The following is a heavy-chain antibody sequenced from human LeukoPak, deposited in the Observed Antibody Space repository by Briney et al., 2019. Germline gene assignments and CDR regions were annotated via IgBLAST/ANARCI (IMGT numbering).Heavy chain of an antibody. CDR1: GFTFSSYA. CDR2: ISGGAGGA. CDR3: AKDGGYGSGSYYPDY. D-gene: IGHD3-10*01. J-gene: IGHJ4*02. V-gene: IGHV3-23*01. Sequence: GGSLRLSCAASGFTFSSYAMNWVRQAPGKGLEWVSSISGGAGGAAYADSVKGRFTMSRDNSKNTLYLQMNSLRAEDTAVYYCAKDGGYGSGSYYPDYWGQGTLVTVSS.